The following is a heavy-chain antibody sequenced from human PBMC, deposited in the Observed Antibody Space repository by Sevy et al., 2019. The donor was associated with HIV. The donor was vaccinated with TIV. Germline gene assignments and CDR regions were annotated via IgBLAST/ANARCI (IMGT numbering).Heavy chain of an antibody. Sequence: GGSLRPSCVVSGLSLKDFEMNWVRQTPGKGLEWLSYINRTSERIYYADSVKGRFTISRDNAKNSLYLQMNNLRAEDTALYYCAAGTIDYWGQGTLVTVSS. CDR1: GLSLKDFE. CDR2: INRTSERI. J-gene: IGHJ4*02. CDR3: AAGTIDY. D-gene: IGHD1-1*01. V-gene: IGHV3-48*03.